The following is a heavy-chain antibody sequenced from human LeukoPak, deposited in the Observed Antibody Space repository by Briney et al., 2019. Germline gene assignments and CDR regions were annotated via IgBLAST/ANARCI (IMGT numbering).Heavy chain of an antibody. V-gene: IGHV3-30*03. J-gene: IGHJ3*02. CDR2: TAYNGSNI. CDR3: ARPMSNGI. Sequence: GGSLRLSCAASGFTFSNYGMHWVRQAPGKGLEWVAVTAYNGSNIYYADSVEGRFTISRDNSKNTLYLQMNSLRAEDTAVYYCARPMSNGIWGQGTMVTVSS. D-gene: IGHD1-1*01. CDR1: GFTFSNYG.